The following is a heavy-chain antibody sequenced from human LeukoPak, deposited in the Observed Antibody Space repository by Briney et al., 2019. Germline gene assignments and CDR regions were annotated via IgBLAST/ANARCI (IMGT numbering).Heavy chain of an antibody. J-gene: IGHJ4*02. D-gene: IGHD3-10*01. CDR1: GGSFSGYY. CDR2: INHSGST. V-gene: IGHV4-34*01. Sequence: SETLSLTCAVYGGSFSGYYWSWICQPPGKGLEWIGEINHSGSTNYNPSLISRVTISVDTSKNQFSLKLSSVTAADTAVYFCARQNYGPAPLRYWGQGTLVTVSS. CDR3: ARQNYGPAPLRY.